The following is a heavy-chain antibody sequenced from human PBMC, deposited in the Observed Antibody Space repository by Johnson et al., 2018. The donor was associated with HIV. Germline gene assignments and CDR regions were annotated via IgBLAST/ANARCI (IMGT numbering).Heavy chain of an antibody. Sequence: VQLVESGGGVVQPGRSLRLSCAASGFTFSDYYMSWVRQAPGKGLVWVSRINGDGSNTRCADSVKGRFTVSRDNAKNTLYLQMNSLRAEDTAVYYCARVGSSWGRDAFDIWGQGTMVTVSS. CDR1: GFTFSDYY. CDR3: ARVGSSWGRDAFDI. J-gene: IGHJ3*02. V-gene: IGHV3-74*02. CDR2: INGDGSNT. D-gene: IGHD6-13*01.